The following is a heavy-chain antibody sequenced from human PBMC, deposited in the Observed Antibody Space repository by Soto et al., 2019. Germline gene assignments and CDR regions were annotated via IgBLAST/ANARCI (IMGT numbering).Heavy chain of an antibody. CDR1: GFTFSSYA. J-gene: IGHJ6*02. V-gene: IGHV3-23*01. CDR3: AKDPSSSIGYYGMDV. CDR2: ISGSGGST. Sequence: LRLSCAASGFTFSSYAMSWVRQAPGKGLEWVSAISGSGGSTYYADSVKGRFTISRDNSKNTLYLQMNSLRAEDTAVYYCAKDPSSSIGYYGMDVWGQGTMVTVSS. D-gene: IGHD6-6*01.